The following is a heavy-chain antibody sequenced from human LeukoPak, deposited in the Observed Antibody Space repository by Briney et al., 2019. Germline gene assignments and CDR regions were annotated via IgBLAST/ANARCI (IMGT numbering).Heavy chain of an antibody. D-gene: IGHD3-10*01. V-gene: IGHV4-59*12. CDR3: ARGTLWFGESGYFDY. CDR1: GGSISSYY. Sequence: SETLSLTCTVSGGSISSYYWSWIRQPPGKGLEWIGYIYYSGSTNYNPSLKSRVTISVDTSKNQFSLKLSSVTAADTAVYYCARGTLWFGESGYFDYWGQGTLVTVSS. J-gene: IGHJ4*02. CDR2: IYYSGST.